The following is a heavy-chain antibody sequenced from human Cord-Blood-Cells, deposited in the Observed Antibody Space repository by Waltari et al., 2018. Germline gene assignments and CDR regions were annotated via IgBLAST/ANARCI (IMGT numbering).Heavy chain of an antibody. CDR3: ARGSSSSFDY. CDR1: GFTFSSYS. J-gene: IGHJ4*02. D-gene: IGHD6-6*01. V-gene: IGHV3-21*01. Sequence: SCAASGFTFSSYSMNWVRQAPGKGVEWVSSISSSSSYIYYADSVKGRFTISRDNAKNSLYLQMNSLRAEDTAVYYCARGSSSSFDYWGQGTLVTVSS. CDR2: ISSSSSYI.